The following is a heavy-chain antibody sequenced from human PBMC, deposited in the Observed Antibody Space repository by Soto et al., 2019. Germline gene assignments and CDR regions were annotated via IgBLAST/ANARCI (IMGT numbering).Heavy chain of an antibody. CDR1: GGSSSSGGYY. Sequence: QVQLQESGPGLVKASQTLSLTCTVSGGSSSSGGYYWSWIRQHPGKGLEWIGYIYNSGSTYYNPSLKSRVTISADQTKNQLSLKLSSVTAADMAVYYCARDPAPWGQGTLVTVSS. CDR2: IYNSGST. CDR3: ARDPAP. J-gene: IGHJ5*02. V-gene: IGHV4-31*03.